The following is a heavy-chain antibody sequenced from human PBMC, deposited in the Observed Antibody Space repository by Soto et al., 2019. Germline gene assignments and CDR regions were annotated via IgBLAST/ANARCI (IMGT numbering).Heavy chain of an antibody. CDR2: IHYSGSV. Sequence: QVQLQESGPGLVRPSQTLSLTCTVSGGSISFEHYHWTWIRQPAGKGLEWIGYIHYSGSVYYNPSRQGRVSMSVDTSKNLFSLKLSSVTAADTAVYFCVREDDGGDRDYYGLDVWGQGTTVTVSS. V-gene: IGHV4-30-4*01. CDR3: VREDDGGDRDYYGLDV. CDR1: GGSISFEHYH. J-gene: IGHJ6*02. D-gene: IGHD2-21*02.